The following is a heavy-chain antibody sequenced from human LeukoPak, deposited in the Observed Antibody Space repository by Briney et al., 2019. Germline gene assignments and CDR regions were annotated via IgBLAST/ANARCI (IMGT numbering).Heavy chain of an antibody. J-gene: IGHJ6*02. CDR1: GGSISSYY. Sequence: SETLSLTCTVSGGSISSYYWSWIRQPPGKGLEWIGYIYYSGSTNYNPSLKSRVTISVDTSKNQFSLKLSSVTAADTAVYYCARMESTVVTPYHYYGMDVWGQGTTVTVSS. CDR3: ARMESTVVTPYHYYGMDV. V-gene: IGHV4-59*01. D-gene: IGHD4-23*01. CDR2: IYYSGST.